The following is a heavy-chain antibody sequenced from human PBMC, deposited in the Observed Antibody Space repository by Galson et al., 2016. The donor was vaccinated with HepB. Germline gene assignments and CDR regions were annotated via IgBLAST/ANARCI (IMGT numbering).Heavy chain of an antibody. CDR3: ARERRVGAPDY. J-gene: IGHJ4*02. V-gene: IGHV3-21*01. Sequence: SLRLSCAASGFTFSSYSMNWVRQAPGKGLEWVSSISSSSYIYYADSVKGRFTISRDNAKNSLYLQMNSLRDEDTAVYYCARERRVGAPDYWGQGTLVTVSS. D-gene: IGHD1-26*01. CDR2: ISSSSYI. CDR1: GFTFSSYS.